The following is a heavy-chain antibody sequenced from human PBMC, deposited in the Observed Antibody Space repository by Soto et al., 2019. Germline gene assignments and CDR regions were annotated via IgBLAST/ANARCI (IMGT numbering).Heavy chain of an antibody. CDR2: ISYDGSNK. CDR3: ARGLYCGGDCYKSAFDI. CDR1: GFTFSSYA. V-gene: IGHV3-30-3*01. J-gene: IGHJ3*02. Sequence: GGSLRLSCAASGFTFSSYAMHWVRQAPGKGLEWVAVISYDGSNKYYADSVKGRFTTSRDNSKNTLYLQMNSLRAEDTAVYYCARGLYCGGDCYKSAFDIWGQGTMVTVSS. D-gene: IGHD2-21*02.